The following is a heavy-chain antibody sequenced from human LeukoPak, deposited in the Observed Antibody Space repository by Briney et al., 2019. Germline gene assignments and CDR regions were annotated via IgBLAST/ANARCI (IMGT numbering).Heavy chain of an antibody. CDR3: ARSPVTPNWFDP. CDR1: GGSFSGYY. J-gene: IGHJ5*02. Sequence: SETLSLTCAVYGGSFSGYYWGWIRQPPGKGLEWIGSIYHSGSTYYNPSLKSRVTISVDTSKNQFSLKLSSVTAADTAVYYCARSPVTPNWFDPWGQGTLVTVSS. D-gene: IGHD4-23*01. V-gene: IGHV4-38-2*01. CDR2: IYHSGST.